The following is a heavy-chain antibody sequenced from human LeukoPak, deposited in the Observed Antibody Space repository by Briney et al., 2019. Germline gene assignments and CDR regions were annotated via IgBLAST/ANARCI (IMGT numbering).Heavy chain of an antibody. V-gene: IGHV4-31*03. Sequence: SETLSLTCTVSGASITNDDYYWSWIRQHPGKGLEWIGYIYFSGSTYYNPTLNSRASVSVDTSKSQFSLRLTSVTAADTAVYYCARRAPFSNWLDPWGQGTLVIVSS. J-gene: IGHJ5*02. CDR1: GASITNDDYY. CDR3: ARRAPFSNWLDP. CDR2: IYFSGST. D-gene: IGHD2-2*01.